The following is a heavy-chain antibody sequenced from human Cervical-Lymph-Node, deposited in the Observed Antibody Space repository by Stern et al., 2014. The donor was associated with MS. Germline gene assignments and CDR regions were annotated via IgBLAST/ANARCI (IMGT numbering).Heavy chain of an antibody. J-gene: IGHJ4*02. D-gene: IGHD6-19*01. CDR3: VAYSSGDNINY. Sequence: QVQLVESGGGVVQPGRSLRLSCAAFGFTFSSHGMHWVRQAPGKGLEWVAVIWYDGSNEKYASSVKGRVTISRDNSKNTLYLQMNSLRAEDTAVYYCVAYSSGDNINYWGQGTLVTVSP. CDR1: GFTFSSHG. CDR2: IWYDGSNE. V-gene: IGHV3-33*01.